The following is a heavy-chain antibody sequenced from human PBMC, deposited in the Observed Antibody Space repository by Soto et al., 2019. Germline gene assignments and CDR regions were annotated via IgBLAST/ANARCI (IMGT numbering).Heavy chain of an antibody. CDR2: ISGDGSSR. Sequence: GGSLILSCVAPGFNFGDYTMHWVRQIPGKGLEQVSLISGDGSSRYYTDSVNSRFTISRDNSKNSLFLQMNSLRTEDSALYYCAKDGSDRNFDSWGQGT. CDR3: AKDGSDRNFDS. D-gene: IGHD6-6*01. V-gene: IGHV3-43*01. CDR1: GFNFGDYT. J-gene: IGHJ4*02.